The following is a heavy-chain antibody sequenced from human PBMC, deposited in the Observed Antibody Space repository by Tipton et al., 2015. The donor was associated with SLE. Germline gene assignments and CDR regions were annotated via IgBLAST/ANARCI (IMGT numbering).Heavy chain of an antibody. Sequence: SLRLSCAASGFTFSAYWMTWVRQAPGRGLEWVANIKQDGSEKYYLESVKGRFTISRDNAKNSLFLQMNSLRVEDTAVYYCARGESTTVAYYYYGMDVWGQGTTVTVSS. V-gene: IGHV3-7*01. J-gene: IGHJ6*02. CDR3: ARGESTTVAYYYYGMDV. CDR1: GFTFSAYW. CDR2: IKQDGSEK. D-gene: IGHD4-23*01.